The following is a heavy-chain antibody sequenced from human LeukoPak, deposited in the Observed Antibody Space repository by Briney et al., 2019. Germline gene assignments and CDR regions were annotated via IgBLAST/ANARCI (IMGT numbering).Heavy chain of an antibody. CDR2: IYTSGST. CDR3: ARVARYYDSSGDLYYFDY. V-gene: IGHV4-4*07. Sequence: PSETLSLTCTVSGGSISSYYWSWIRQPAGKGLEWIGRIYTSGSTNYNPSLKSRVTMSVDTSKNQFSLKLSSVTAADTAVYYCARVARYYDSSGDLYYFDYWGQGTLVTVSS. J-gene: IGHJ4*02. D-gene: IGHD3-22*01. CDR1: GGSISSYY.